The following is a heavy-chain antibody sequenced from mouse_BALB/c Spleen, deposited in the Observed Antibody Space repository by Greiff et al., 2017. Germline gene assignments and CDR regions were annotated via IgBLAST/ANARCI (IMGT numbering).Heavy chain of an antibody. Sequence: QVQLQQSGPGLVQPSQSLSITCTVSGFSLTSYGVHWVRQSPGKGLEWLGVIWSGGSTDYNAAFISRLSISKDNSKSQVFFKMNSLQANDTAIYYCARAYYGSSPPFAYWGQGTLVTVSA. D-gene: IGHD1-1*01. CDR3: ARAYYGSSPPFAY. V-gene: IGHV2-2*02. CDR2: IWSGGST. J-gene: IGHJ3*01. CDR1: GFSLTSYG.